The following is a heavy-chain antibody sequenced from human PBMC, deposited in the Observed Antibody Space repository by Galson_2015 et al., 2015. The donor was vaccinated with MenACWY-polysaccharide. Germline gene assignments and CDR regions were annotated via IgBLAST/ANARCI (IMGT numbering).Heavy chain of an antibody. V-gene: IGHV3-23*01. J-gene: IGHJ4*02. D-gene: IGHD2-2*01. CDR1: GVTFSNYA. CDR3: ARVRSSTGKYQFDS. CDR2: IGGSGSNT. Sequence: SLRLSCAASGVTFSNYAMSWVRQAPGKGLEWVSTIGGSGSNTHYADSVKGRFTISRDNSKNTLSLQMNSLRAEDTDVYYCARVRSSTGKYQFDSWGQGTLVAVSS.